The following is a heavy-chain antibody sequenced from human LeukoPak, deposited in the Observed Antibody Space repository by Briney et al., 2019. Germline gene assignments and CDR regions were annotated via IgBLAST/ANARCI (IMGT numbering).Heavy chain of an antibody. D-gene: IGHD1-26*01. CDR1: GYTFTGYD. CDR2: INPNSGGT. J-gene: IGHJ4*02. Sequence: ASVKVSCKASGYTFTGYDMHWVRQAPGQGLEWMGRINPNSGGTNSAQKFYGRVTMTRDTSISTAYMELSRLTSDDTAVYYCARGEVGATAHFDYWGQGTLVTVSS. V-gene: IGHV1-2*06. CDR3: ARGEVGATAHFDY.